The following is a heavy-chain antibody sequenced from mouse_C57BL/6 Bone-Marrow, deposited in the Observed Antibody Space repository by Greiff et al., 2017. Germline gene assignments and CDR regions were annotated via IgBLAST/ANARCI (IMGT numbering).Heavy chain of an antibody. CDR3: ARRYYGSIPYAMDY. D-gene: IGHD1-1*01. Sequence: QVQLQQSGAELVRPGTSVKVSCKASGYAFTNYLIEWVKQRPGQGLEWIGVINPGSGGTNYNEKFKGKATLTAAKSSSTAYMQLSSLTSEDSAVYFCARRYYGSIPYAMDYWGQGTSVTVSS. V-gene: IGHV1-54*01. CDR2: INPGSGGT. J-gene: IGHJ4*01. CDR1: GYAFTNYL.